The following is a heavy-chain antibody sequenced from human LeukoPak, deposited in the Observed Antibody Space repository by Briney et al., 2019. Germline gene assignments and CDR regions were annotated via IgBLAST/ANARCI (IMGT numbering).Heavy chain of an antibody. J-gene: IGHJ4*02. CDR1: GGSFSGYY. V-gene: IGHV4-34*01. D-gene: IGHD6-19*01. Sequence: SETLSLTCAVYGGSFSGYYWSWIRQPPGKGLEWIGEINHSGSTNYNPSLKSRVTISVDTSKNQFSLKLSSVTAADTAVYYCARRVSSGWYLDYWGQGTLVTVSS. CDR2: INHSGST. CDR3: ARRVSSGWYLDY.